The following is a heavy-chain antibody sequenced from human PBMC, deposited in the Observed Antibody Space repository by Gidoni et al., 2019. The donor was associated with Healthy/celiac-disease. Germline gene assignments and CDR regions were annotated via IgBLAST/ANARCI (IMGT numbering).Heavy chain of an antibody. Sequence: EVQLVESGGGLVQPGRSLRLSYTASGFTFGDYAMSWFRQAPGKGLEWVGFIRSKAYGGTTEYAASVKGRFTISRDDSKSIAYLHMNSLKTEDTAVYYCTRVVVGEDYFDYWGQGTLVTVSS. CDR3: TRVVVGEDYFDY. J-gene: IGHJ4*02. D-gene: IGHD1-26*01. CDR1: GFTFGDYA. CDR2: IRSKAYGGTT. V-gene: IGHV3-49*03.